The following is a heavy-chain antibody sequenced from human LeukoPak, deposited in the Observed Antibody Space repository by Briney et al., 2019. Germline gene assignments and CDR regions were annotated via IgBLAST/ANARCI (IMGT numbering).Heavy chain of an antibody. CDR3: ARRSYGYHFEY. V-gene: IGHV3-23*01. CDR2: ISGSGGST. D-gene: IGHD5-18*01. J-gene: IGHJ4*02. Sequence: GGSLRLSCAASGFTFSSYAMSWVRQAPGKGLEWVSAISGSGGSTYYADSVKGRFTISRDNSKNTLYLQMSSLRAEDTAVYYCARRSYGYHFEYWGQGTLVTVSS. CDR1: GFTFSSYA.